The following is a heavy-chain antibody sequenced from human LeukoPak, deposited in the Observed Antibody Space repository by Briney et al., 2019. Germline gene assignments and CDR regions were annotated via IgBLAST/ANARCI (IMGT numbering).Heavy chain of an antibody. D-gene: IGHD6-13*01. V-gene: IGHV4-39*07. CDR3: ARLTYSNNWYFRRGLDNWFDP. Sequence: SETLSLTCTVSGGSISGSSYYWGWIRQPPGKGLEWIGNIYYSGSTYYNPSLKSRVTISVDASKSQFSLRLSSVTAADTAVYYCARLTYSNNWYFRRGLDNWFDPWGQGTLVTVSS. CDR2: IYYSGST. CDR1: GGSISGSSYY. J-gene: IGHJ5*02.